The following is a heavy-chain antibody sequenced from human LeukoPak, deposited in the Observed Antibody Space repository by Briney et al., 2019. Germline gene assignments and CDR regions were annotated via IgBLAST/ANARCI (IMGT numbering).Heavy chain of an antibody. CDR1: GFTFDDYA. D-gene: IGHD2-21*02. CDR3: AKDIGVVTAIGAFDI. CDR2: ISWNSGSI. V-gene: IGHV3-9*01. J-gene: IGHJ3*02. Sequence: GRSLRLSCAASGFTFDDYAMHWVRQAPGKGLEWVSGISWNSGSIGYADSVKGRFTISRDNAKNSLYLQMNSLRAEDTALYYCAKDIGVVTAIGAFDIWGQGIMVTVSS.